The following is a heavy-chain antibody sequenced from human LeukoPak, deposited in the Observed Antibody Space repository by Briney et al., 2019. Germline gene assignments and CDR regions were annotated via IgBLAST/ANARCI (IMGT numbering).Heavy chain of an antibody. CDR2: VTGGHGVT. D-gene: IGHD1-7*01. CDR3: ARDQSTTALSEY. V-gene: IGHV3-23*01. J-gene: IGHJ4*02. CDR1: GFTFNAYT. Sequence: GGSLRLSCAASGFTFNAYTLTWVRQAPGKRPEWLAAVTGGHGVTYYADSVRGRFTISRDNSRNTLYLQMTGLTAEDTAVYYCARDQSTTALSEYWGQETLVAVSS.